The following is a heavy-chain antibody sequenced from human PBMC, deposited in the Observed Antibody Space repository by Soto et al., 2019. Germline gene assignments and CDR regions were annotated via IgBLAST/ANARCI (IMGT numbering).Heavy chain of an antibody. J-gene: IGHJ6*02. Sequence: SEPLSLTCTVSGGSISSSSYYWGWIRQRPGKGLEWIGSIYYSGSTYYNPSLKSRVTISVDTSKNQFSLKLSSVTAADTAVYYCARHIGYCSSTSCNHYYYYGMDVWGQGTTVT. CDR1: GGSISSSSYY. CDR3: ARHIGYCSSTSCNHYYYYGMDV. V-gene: IGHV4-39*01. D-gene: IGHD2-2*03. CDR2: IYYSGST.